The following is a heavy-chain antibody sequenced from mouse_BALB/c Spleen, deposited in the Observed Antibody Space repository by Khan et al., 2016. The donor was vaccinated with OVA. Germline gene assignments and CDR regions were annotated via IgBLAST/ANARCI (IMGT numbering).Heavy chain of an antibody. V-gene: IGHV5-4*02. CDR1: GFTFSDYY. CDR2: ISDGGSYT. Sequence: EVELVESGGGLVKPGGSLKLSCAASGFTFSDYYMYWVRQTPEKRLEWVATISDGGSYTYYPDSVKGRFTISRDDVKNNLYLQMGSLKSEDTTMYYCARGFYGGPLTYWGQGSLVTVSA. D-gene: IGHD1-1*02. CDR3: ARGFYGGPLTY. J-gene: IGHJ3*01.